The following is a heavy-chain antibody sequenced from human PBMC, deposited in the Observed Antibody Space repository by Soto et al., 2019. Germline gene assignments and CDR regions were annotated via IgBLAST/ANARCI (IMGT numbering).Heavy chain of an antibody. CDR1: GYRFTSYC. D-gene: IGHD3-10*01. Sequence: SLKISCEASGYRFTSYCIAWVRQMPGKGLEWMGLIYPGDSETRYSLSFQGQVTISVDKSINTAYLHWSSLKASDTAMYFCARPEHYYGTGSDTGSMDVWGQGTTVTVSS. V-gene: IGHV5-51*01. CDR2: IYPGDSET. CDR3: ARPEHYYGTGSDTGSMDV. J-gene: IGHJ6*02.